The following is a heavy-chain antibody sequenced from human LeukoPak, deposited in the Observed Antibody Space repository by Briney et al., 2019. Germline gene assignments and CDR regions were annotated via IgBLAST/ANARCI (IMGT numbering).Heavy chain of an antibody. CDR3: AKEGEGGYFDY. J-gene: IGHJ4*02. CDR1: GFTFSSYW. V-gene: IGHV3-74*01. CDR2: INSDGSST. Sequence: GGSLRLPCAASGFTFSSYWMHWVRQAPGKGLVWVSRINSDGSSTSYADSVKGRFTISRDNAKNTLYLQMNSLRAEDTAVYYCAKEGEGGYFDYWGQGTLVTVSS. D-gene: IGHD3-10*01.